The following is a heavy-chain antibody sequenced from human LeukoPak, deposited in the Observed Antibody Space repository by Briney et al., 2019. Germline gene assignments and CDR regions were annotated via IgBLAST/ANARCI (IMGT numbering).Heavy chain of an antibody. J-gene: IGHJ3*02. CDR3: ARDGVGEIGAFDI. V-gene: IGHV1-3*01. Sequence: ASVKVSCKASGYTFTSYAIQWVRQAPGQRLEWMGWINAGNGNTKYSQKFQGRVTITRDTSASTAYMELSSLRAEDTAVYYCARDGVGEIGAFDIWGQGTMVTVSS. CDR1: GYTFTSYA. CDR2: INAGNGNT.